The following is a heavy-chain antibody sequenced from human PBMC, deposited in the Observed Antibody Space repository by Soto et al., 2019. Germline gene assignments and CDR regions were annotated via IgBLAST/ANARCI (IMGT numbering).Heavy chain of an antibody. J-gene: IGHJ3*02. V-gene: IGHV4-34*01. CDR2: INHSGST. CDR1: GGSFSGYY. D-gene: IGHD3-9*01. Sequence: QVQLQQWGAGLLKPSETLSLTCAVYGGSFSGYYWSWIRQPPGKGLEWIGEINHSGSTNYNPSLKSRVTISVDTSQNQFSLKLSSVTAADTAVYYCARPVYDILTGYFRLDAFDIWGQGTMVTVSS. CDR3: ARPVYDILTGYFRLDAFDI.